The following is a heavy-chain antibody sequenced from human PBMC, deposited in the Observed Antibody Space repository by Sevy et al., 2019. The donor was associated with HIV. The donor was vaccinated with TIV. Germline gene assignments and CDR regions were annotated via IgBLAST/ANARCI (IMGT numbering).Heavy chain of an antibody. CDR1: GFTFDDYA. D-gene: IGHD4-17*01. CDR2: ISWNSGSI. CDR3: AKAVRGYYSMDV. V-gene: IGHV3-9*01. Sequence: GGSLRLSCAASGFTFDDYAMHWVRQAPGKGLEWVSGISWNSGSIGYADSVKGRFTISRDNAKNSLYLQMNSLRAEDTALYYCAKAVRGYYSMDVWGQGTTVTVSS. J-gene: IGHJ6*02.